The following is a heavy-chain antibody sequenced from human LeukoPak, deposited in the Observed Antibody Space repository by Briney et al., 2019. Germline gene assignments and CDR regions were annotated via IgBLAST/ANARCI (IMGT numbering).Heavy chain of an antibody. Sequence: GGSLRLSCAASGFTFSNYAMSWVRQAPGKGLDWVSAISGSGGSTDYADSVKGRFTISRDNSKNTLYLQMNSLRAEDTAVYYCAKDFRYCSSTSCYSDPWGQGTLVTVSS. D-gene: IGHD2-2*01. V-gene: IGHV3-23*01. J-gene: IGHJ5*02. CDR1: GFTFSNYA. CDR2: ISGSGGST. CDR3: AKDFRYCSSTSCYSDP.